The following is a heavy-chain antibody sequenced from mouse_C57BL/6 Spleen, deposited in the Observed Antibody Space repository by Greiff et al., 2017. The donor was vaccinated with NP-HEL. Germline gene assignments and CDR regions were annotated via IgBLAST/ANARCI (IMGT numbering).Heavy chain of an antibody. Sequence: VQLQQSGPELVRPGVSVKISCKGSGYTFTDYAMHWVKQSHAKSLEWIGVISTYYGDASYNQKFKDKATMTVDKSSSTAYMELARLTSEDSAVYYCARGDKRPPTMMVTMYFDVWGTGTTVTVSS. CDR1: GYTFTDYA. CDR2: ISTYYGDA. V-gene: IGHV1-67*01. J-gene: IGHJ1*03. CDR3: ARGDKRPPTMMVTMYFDV. D-gene: IGHD2-3*01.